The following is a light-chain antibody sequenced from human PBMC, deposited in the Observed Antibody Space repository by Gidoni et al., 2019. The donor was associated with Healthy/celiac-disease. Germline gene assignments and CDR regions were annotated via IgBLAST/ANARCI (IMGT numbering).Light chain of an antibody. V-gene: IGLV1-40*01. J-gene: IGLJ2*01. CDR3: QSYDSSLSGYVV. CDR1: SSNIGAGYD. CDR2: GNS. Sequence: QSVLTQPTSVSGAPGQRVTISCTGSSSNIGAGYDVHWYQQLPGTAPKRLLSGNSNRPSGVPDRFSGSKSGTSASLAITGLQAEDEADYYCQSYDSSLSGYVVFGGGTKLTVL.